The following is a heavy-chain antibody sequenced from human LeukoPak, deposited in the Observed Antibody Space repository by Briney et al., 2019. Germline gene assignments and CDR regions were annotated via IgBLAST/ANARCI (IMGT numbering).Heavy chain of an antibody. CDR2: ICAYNGNT. V-gene: IGHV1-18*04. CDR3: ARDYYGSGSLNWFDP. Sequence: ASVKVSCKASGYTFTSYGISWVRQAPGQGLEWMGWICAYNGNTNYAQKLQGRVTMTTDASTSTAYMELRSLRSDDTAVYYCARDYYGSGSLNWFDPWGQGTLVTVSS. CDR1: GYTFTSYG. D-gene: IGHD3-10*01. J-gene: IGHJ5*02.